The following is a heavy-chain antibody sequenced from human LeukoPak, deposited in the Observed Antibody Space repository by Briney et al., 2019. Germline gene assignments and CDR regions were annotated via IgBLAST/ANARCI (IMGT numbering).Heavy chain of an antibody. CDR1: GFTFDDYA. V-gene: IGHV3-9*01. CDR3: AREDSSLWAANGY. CDR2: ISWNSGSI. D-gene: IGHD3-22*01. Sequence: PGGSLRLSCAASGFTFDDYAMHWVRQAPGKGLEWVSGISWNSGSIGYADSVKGRFTISRDNAKKSLYLQMNSLRVEDTAVYYCAREDSSLWAANGYWGQGTLVTVSS. J-gene: IGHJ4*02.